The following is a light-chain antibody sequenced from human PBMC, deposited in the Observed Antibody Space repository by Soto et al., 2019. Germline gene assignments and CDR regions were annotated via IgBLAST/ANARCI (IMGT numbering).Light chain of an antibody. Sequence: EIVLTQSPGTLSLSPGESATLSCRASQIFSSRFLAWYQQKPGRATRVLIYDASTRATGVPDRFSGSGSGTDFTLTISRLEPEDFAVYYCQQYGGYPVTFGRGTRVEIK. V-gene: IGKV3-20*01. CDR3: QQYGGYPVT. CDR2: DAS. CDR1: QIFSSRF. J-gene: IGKJ5*01.